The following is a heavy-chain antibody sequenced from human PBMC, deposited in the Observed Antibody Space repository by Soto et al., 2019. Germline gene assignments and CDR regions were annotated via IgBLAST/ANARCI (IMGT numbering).Heavy chain of an antibody. D-gene: IGHD1-26*01. CDR2: IRSKAYGGTT. J-gene: IGHJ6*02. V-gene: IGHV3-49*03. CDR3: TRCGQVRATINYYGMDV. CDR1: GFTFGDYA. Sequence: LRLSCTSSGFTFGDYAMSWFRQAPGKGLEWVGFIRSKAYGGTTEYAASVKGRFTISRDDSKSIAYLQMNSLKTEDTAVYYCTRCGQVRATINYYGMDVWGQGTTAPVYS.